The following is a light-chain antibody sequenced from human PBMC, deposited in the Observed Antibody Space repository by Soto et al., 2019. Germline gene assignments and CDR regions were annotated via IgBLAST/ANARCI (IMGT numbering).Light chain of an antibody. Sequence: QPVVTQPPSVSAAPGQKVTISCSGSSSNIGNNYVSWYQQLPGTAPKLLIYENNKRPSGIPDRFSGSKSGTSATLGITGLQTGDEADYYCGTWDSSLSAGVFGGGTKVTVL. V-gene: IGLV1-51*02. CDR3: GTWDSSLSAGV. CDR1: SSNIGNNY. CDR2: ENN. J-gene: IGLJ3*02.